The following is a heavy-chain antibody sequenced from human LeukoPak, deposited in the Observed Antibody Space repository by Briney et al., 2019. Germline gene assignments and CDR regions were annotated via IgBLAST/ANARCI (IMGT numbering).Heavy chain of an antibody. D-gene: IGHD3-22*01. Sequence: GGSLRLSCAASGFTFSKYGMNWVRQAPGKGLEWVSNISGSGSRRYYVDSVKGRFTISRDNSKKTLYLQMNSLRAEDTAIYYCAKTYDSTDYWGQGTLVTVSS. CDR3: AKTYDSTDY. CDR1: GFTFSKYG. CDR2: ISGSGSRR. V-gene: IGHV3-23*01. J-gene: IGHJ4*02.